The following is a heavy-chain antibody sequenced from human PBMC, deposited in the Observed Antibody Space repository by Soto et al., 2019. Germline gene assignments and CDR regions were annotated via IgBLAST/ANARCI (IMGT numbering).Heavy chain of an antibody. D-gene: IGHD3-10*01. CDR2: IHHSGTT. CDR3: AREAWLSWFDP. CDR1: GGSFISFY. Sequence: SETLSLTCTVYGGSFISFYWSWIRQSPWKGLEWIGEIHHSGTTNYNPSLKSRVTISVDTSKNQFSLKLSSVTAADTAVYYCAREAWLSWFDPWGQGTLVTVSS. V-gene: IGHV4-34*01. J-gene: IGHJ5*02.